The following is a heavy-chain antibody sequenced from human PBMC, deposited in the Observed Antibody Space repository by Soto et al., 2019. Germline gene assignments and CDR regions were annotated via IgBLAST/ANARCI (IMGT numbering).Heavy chain of an antibody. J-gene: IGHJ2*01. CDR1: GFTFSSYA. V-gene: IGHV3-30-3*01. Sequence: QVQLVESGGGVVQPGRSLRLSCAASGFTFSSYAMHWVRQAPGKGLEWVAVISYDGSNKYYADSVKGRFTISRDNSKNTLYLQMNSLRAEDTAVYYCARGATVVTPDWYFDLWGRGTLVTVSS. D-gene: IGHD4-17*01. CDR2: ISYDGSNK. CDR3: ARGATVVTPDWYFDL.